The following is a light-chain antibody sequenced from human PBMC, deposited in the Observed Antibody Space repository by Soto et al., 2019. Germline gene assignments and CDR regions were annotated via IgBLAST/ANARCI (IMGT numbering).Light chain of an antibody. CDR2: RTS. Sequence: EIVMTQSPSTLSVSPWERSTLSFMASQSISSNLAWYQQKPGQAPRLLMFRTSSRATGFPARFSGSGSGTDFTLTIRRLEPEDFAVYYCHQFGYSPRTFGQGTKVDIK. CDR3: HQFGYSPRT. CDR1: QSISSN. J-gene: IGKJ1*01. V-gene: IGKV3-15*01.